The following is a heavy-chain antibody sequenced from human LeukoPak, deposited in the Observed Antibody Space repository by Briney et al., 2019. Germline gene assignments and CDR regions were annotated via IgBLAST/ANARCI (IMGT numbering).Heavy chain of an antibody. D-gene: IGHD3-22*01. V-gene: IGHV1-2*04. J-gene: IGHJ3*02. CDR2: INPNSGGT. CDR1: GYIFTDYY. CDR3: ARDGRRDYYDNPFIAFDI. Sequence: ASVKVSCKASGYIFTDYYMHWVRQAPGKELGWMGRINPNSGGTNYAQKFQGWVTITRDTSIRTHYMALSRLRSDDTAVYYCARDGRRDYYDNPFIAFDIWGQGTMVTVSS.